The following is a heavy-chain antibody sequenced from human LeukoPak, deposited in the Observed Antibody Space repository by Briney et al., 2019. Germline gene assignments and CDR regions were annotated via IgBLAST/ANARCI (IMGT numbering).Heavy chain of an antibody. CDR1: GDSIITSHW. V-gene: IGHV4-4*02. J-gene: IGHJ4*02. CDR3: ASAQWDF. Sequence: SETLSLTCAVSGDSIITSHWWSWVRQPPGKGLEWIGEIYHIGTTNYNPSLKSRVSISVDTSGNQFSLTLSSVTAADTAVYYCASAQWDFWGQGTLVTVSS. CDR2: IYHIGTT. D-gene: IGHD6-19*01.